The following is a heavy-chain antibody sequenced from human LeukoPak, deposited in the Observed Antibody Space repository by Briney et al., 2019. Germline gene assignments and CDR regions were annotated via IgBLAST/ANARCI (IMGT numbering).Heavy chain of an antibody. CDR1: GGSISTFY. Sequence: TSETLSLTCTVSGGSISTFYWTWIRQPPGKGLEWIGCLYYSGSTNYNPSLKSRVTISLDTSKKQFSLKLSSVTAADTAVYYCAGYMYASGISGFDYWGQGTLVTVSS. J-gene: IGHJ4*02. CDR3: AGYMYASGISGFDY. CDR2: LYYSGST. D-gene: IGHD3-10*01. V-gene: IGHV4-59*01.